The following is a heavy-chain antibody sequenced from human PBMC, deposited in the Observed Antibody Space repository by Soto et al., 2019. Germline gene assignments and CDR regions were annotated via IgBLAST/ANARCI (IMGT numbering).Heavy chain of an antibody. CDR1: GYTFTSYG. J-gene: IGHJ6*02. Sequence: ASVKVSCTASGYTFTSYGIGWVRQAPGQGLDWMGWISAYNGNTKYAQDLQGRVTMTTDTSTSTAYMELRSLRSDDTAMYYCARFSGGSYNTYYFYYGMDVWGQGTTVTVSS. CDR2: ISAYNGNT. V-gene: IGHV1-18*04. D-gene: IGHD2-15*01. CDR3: ARFSGGSYNTYYFYYGMDV.